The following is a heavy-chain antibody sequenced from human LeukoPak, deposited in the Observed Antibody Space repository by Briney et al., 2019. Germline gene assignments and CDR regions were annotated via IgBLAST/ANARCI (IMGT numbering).Heavy chain of an antibody. D-gene: IGHD6-13*01. CDR3: ARFIAAAGFDAFDI. J-gene: IGHJ3*02. Sequence: SETLSLTCTVSGGSISSYYWSWIRQPPGKGLEWIGYIYYSGSTNYNPSLKSRVTISVDTSKNQFSLKMSSVTAADTAVYYCARFIAAAGFDAFDIWGQGTMVTVSS. CDR1: GGSISSYY. CDR2: IYYSGST. V-gene: IGHV4-59*08.